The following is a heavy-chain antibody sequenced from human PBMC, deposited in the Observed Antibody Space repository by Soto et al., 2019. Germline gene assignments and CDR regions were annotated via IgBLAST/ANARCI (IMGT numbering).Heavy chain of an antibody. CDR3: EKGYQLLSVAYFDY. Sequence: EVQLLESGGGLVQPGGSLRLSCAASGFTFSNYAMTWVRQAPGKGLEWVSLIGGSGGSTYYGDSVKGRFTISRDISKNTLYLQMNSLRAEDTAVYYCEKGYQLLSVAYFDYWGQGTLVTVSS. V-gene: IGHV3-23*01. J-gene: IGHJ4*02. CDR2: IGGSGGST. D-gene: IGHD2-2*01. CDR1: GFTFSNYA.